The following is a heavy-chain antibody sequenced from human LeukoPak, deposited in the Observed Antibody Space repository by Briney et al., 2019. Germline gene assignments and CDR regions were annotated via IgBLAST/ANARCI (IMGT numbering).Heavy chain of an antibody. CDR1: VYTSTGYY. V-gene: IGHV1-2*02. CDR3: ARDSAVGGTVVVDP. Sequence: ASVKVSCKASVYTSTGYYMHWVRQAPGQGLEWMGWINPNSGGTNYAQKFQGRVTMTRDTSISTAYMELSRLRSDDTAVYYCARDSAVGGTVVVDPWGQGTLVTVSS. CDR2: INPNSGGT. J-gene: IGHJ5*02. D-gene: IGHD6-19*01.